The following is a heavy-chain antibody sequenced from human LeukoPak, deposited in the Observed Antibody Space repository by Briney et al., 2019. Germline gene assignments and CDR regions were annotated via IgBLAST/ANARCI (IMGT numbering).Heavy chain of an antibody. CDR1: VFAFKNYA. CDR3: ARDWKCDC. D-gene: IGHD1-1*01. V-gene: IGHV3-23*01. Sequence: GGSLRLSCAASVFAFKNYAMTWVRQAPGKGLEWVAAISDSGAKTSYADSVKGRYTISRDNSKNMLYLQMNSLRVEDTAVYSCARDWKCDCWGQGTLATPSS. J-gene: IGHJ4*02. CDR2: ISDSGAKT.